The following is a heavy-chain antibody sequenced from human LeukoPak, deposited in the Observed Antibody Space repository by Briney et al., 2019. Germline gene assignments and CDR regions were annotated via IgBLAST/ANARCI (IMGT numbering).Heavy chain of an antibody. V-gene: IGHV1-46*01. CDR3: ARVGDSSNSWFDP. Sequence: GSVKVSCKASGYTFTNYYIHWMRQAPGQGLEWMGIINPSGGSNSNAQNFQGRVIMTRDTSTSTVYMEMSSLRYEDTAVYYCARVGDSSNSWFDPWGQGTLVTVSS. CDR1: GYTFTNYY. CDR2: INPSGGSN. D-gene: IGHD6-19*01. J-gene: IGHJ5*02.